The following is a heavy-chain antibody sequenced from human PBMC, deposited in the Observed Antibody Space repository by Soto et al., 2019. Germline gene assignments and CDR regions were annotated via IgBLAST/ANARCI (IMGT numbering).Heavy chain of an antibody. D-gene: IGHD3-9*01. CDR2: IGWSTDSI. V-gene: IGHV3-9*01. Sequence: EVQLVESGGGLVQPGRSLRLSCAASGFKFDDYAMHWVRQAPGKGLEWVSGIGWSTDSIGYADSVKGRFTISRDNARNSLYLQMNSLRTEDTALYYCAKASYYDILTGRGLDYWGQGTLVTVSS. CDR1: GFKFDDYA. CDR3: AKASYYDILTGRGLDY. J-gene: IGHJ4*02.